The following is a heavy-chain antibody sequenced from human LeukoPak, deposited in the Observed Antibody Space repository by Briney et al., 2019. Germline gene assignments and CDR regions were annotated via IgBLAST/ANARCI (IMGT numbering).Heavy chain of an antibody. CDR1: GGSVSSGSYY. V-gene: IGHV4-61*01. CDR2: IYYSGST. Sequence: SETLSLTCTVSGGSVSSGSYYWSWIRQPPGKGLEWIGYIYYSGSTNYNPSLKSRVTISVDTSKNQFSLKLSSVTAADTAVYYCARDQEAAPPYYYYGMDVWGQGTTVTVSS. J-gene: IGHJ6*02. D-gene: IGHD6-6*01. CDR3: ARDQEAAPPYYYYGMDV.